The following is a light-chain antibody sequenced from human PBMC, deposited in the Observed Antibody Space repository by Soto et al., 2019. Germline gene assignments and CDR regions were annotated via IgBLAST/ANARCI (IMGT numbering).Light chain of an antibody. CDR1: QSVSSN. Sequence: EIVMTQSPATLSVSPGERATLSCRASQSVSSNLAWHQQKPGQAPRLLIYGASTRATGIPARFSGSVSGTDFTLKISRVEAGDVGVYYCMQGLQTPYTFGQGTKLEIK. CDR3: MQGLQTPYT. CDR2: GAS. J-gene: IGKJ2*01. V-gene: IGKV3-15*01.